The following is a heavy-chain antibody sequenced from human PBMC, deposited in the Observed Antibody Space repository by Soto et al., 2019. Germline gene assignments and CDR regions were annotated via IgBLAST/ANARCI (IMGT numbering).Heavy chain of an antibody. J-gene: IGHJ4*02. CDR2: IYPSDSDT. V-gene: IGHV5-51*01. D-gene: IGHD5-18*01. Sequence: GESLKISCKGSGYHFTNYWIGWVRQMPGKGLEWMGFIYPSDSDTRYSPSFQGQVTISADKSVSTAYLQWSSLKASDTAMYYCARGGYSYGPDHWGQGTLVTVSS. CDR3: ARGGYSYGPDH. CDR1: GYHFTNYW.